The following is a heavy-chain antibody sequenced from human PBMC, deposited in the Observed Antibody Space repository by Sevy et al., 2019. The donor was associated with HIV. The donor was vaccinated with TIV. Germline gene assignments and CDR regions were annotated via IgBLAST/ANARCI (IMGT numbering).Heavy chain of an antibody. CDR2: IKSKTDGGTT. J-gene: IGHJ4*02. D-gene: IGHD3-3*01. V-gene: IGHV3-15*01. CDR3: TTTSGDYDFWSAERDLFDY. Sequence: GGSLRLSCAASGFTFSNAWMSWVRQAPGKGLEWVGRIKSKTDGGTTDYAAPVKGRFTISRDDSKNTLYLQMNSLKTEETAVYYCTTTSGDYDFWSAERDLFDYWGQGTLVTVSS. CDR1: GFTFSNAW.